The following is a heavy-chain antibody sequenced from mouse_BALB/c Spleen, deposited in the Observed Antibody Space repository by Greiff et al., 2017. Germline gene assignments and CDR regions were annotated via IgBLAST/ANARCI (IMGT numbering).Heavy chain of an antibody. D-gene: IGHD1-1*01. CDR2: INPRSGYT. CDR1: GYTFTSYN. Sequence: VQLQQSGAELARPGASVKMSCKASGYTFTSYNMHWVKQRPGQGLEWIGYINPRSGYTNYNQKFKDKATLTADKSSSTAYMQLSSLTSEDSAVYYCASSYVDYYAMDYWGQGTSVTVSS. V-gene: IGHV1-4*01. J-gene: IGHJ4*01. CDR3: ASSYVDYYAMDY.